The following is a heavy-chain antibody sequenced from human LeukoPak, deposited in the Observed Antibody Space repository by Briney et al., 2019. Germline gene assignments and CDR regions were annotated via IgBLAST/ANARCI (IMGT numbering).Heavy chain of an antibody. D-gene: IGHD6-13*01. CDR3: ARDSYSSSWYGVRYYYYYYMDV. CDR2: IIPIFGTA. Sequence: GASVKVSCKASGGTFSSYAISWVRQAPGQGLEWMGGIIPIFGTANYAQKFQGRVTITTDESTSTAYMELSSVRSEDTAVYYCARDSYSSSWYGVRYYYYYYMDVWGKGTTVTVSS. V-gene: IGHV1-69*05. J-gene: IGHJ6*03. CDR1: GGTFSSYA.